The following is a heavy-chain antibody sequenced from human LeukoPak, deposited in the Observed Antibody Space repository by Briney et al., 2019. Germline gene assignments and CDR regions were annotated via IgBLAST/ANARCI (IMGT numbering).Heavy chain of an antibody. D-gene: IGHD2-2*01. J-gene: IGHJ4*02. CDR1: GSTFGNNG. V-gene: IGHV3-23*01. Sequence: GGSLRLSCAASGSTFGNNGMSWVRQAPGKGLEWVSTIGASTKTYYVDSVKGRFTISRDNSKNTLYLQMNSLRAEDTAVYYCAWRGSTSGSQQGGFDYWGQGTLVTVSS. CDR2: IGASTKT. CDR3: AWRGSTSGSQQGGFDY.